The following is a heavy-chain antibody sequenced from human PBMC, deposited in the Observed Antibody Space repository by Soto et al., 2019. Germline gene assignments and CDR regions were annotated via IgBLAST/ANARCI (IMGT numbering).Heavy chain of an antibody. V-gene: IGHV4-59*01. CDR1: GDSIRSYY. CDR2: ILDTGST. CDR3: ARITPDSSGYYDFDY. D-gene: IGHD3-22*01. Sequence: SETLSLTCTVSGDSIRSYYWSWIRQTPGKGLEWIGYILDTGSTNYSPSLKSRVTISADTSKNQFSLKLSSVTAADTAVYYCARITPDSSGYYDFDYWGQGTLVTVS. J-gene: IGHJ4*02.